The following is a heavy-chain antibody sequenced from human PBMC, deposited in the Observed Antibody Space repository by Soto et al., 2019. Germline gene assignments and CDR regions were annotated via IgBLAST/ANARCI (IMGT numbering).Heavy chain of an antibody. V-gene: IGHV5-51*01. CDR2: IYPADSDT. Sequence: KGLEWMGIIYPADSDTRSSPSFQGQVTISADKSISTAYLQWSSLKASDTAMYYCARLHGELLEWLLSGGHCFDPWGQGTLVTVSS. D-gene: IGHD3-3*01. CDR3: ARLHGELLEWLLSGGHCFDP. J-gene: IGHJ5*02.